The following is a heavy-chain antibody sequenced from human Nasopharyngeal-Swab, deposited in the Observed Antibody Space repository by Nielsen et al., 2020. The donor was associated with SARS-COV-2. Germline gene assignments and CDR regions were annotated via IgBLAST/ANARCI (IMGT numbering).Heavy chain of an antibody. V-gene: IGHV3-23*01. Sequence: GESLKISCAASGFSTTTYGVSWVRQAPGKGLEWVSSISAGGSTYYADSAKGRFTISRDNSKNSLYLQLNSLRDEDTAVYYCAKGSPGQCSSVTCTGAMYFDHWGPGTLVSVSS. J-gene: IGHJ4*02. CDR2: ISAGGST. D-gene: IGHD2-2*01. CDR1: GFSTTTYG. CDR3: AKGSPGQCSSVTCTGAMYFDH.